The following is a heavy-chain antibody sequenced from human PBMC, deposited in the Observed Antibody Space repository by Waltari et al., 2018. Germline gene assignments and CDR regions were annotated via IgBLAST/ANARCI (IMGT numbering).Heavy chain of an antibody. V-gene: IGHV4-59*01. Sequence: QVQLQESGPGLVKPSETLSLTCTVSGGSISSYYWSWIRQPPGKGLEWIGYIYYSGSTNYNPALKSRVTISVDTSKNQFSLKLSSVTAADTAVYYCARGPSNDAFDIWGQGTMVTVSS. J-gene: IGHJ3*02. CDR1: GGSISSYY. CDR2: IYYSGST. CDR3: ARGPSNDAFDI.